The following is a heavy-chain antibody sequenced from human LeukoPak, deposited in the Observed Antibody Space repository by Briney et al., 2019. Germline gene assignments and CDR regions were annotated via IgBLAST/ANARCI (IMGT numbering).Heavy chain of an antibody. CDR1: XFTFSTYL. D-gene: IGHD6-19*01. CDR3: ARYGGYSGWTAFDY. V-gene: IGHV3-7*04. CDR2: IKEDGSAK. J-gene: IGHJ4*02. Sequence: AGGSLRLSCAASXFTFSTYLMTWVRQAPGKGLEWVANIKEDGSAKYYVDSVKGRFTISRDNAKNSLYLQMNSLRAEDTAVYYCARYGGYSGWTAFDYWGQGTLVTVSS.